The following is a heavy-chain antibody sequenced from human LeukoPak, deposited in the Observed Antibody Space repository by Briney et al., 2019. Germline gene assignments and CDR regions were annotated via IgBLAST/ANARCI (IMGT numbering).Heavy chain of an antibody. CDR2: IYYSGST. D-gene: IGHD3-10*01. V-gene: IGHV4-59*12. CDR3: ARGGLLWFGELLHANDAFDI. CDR1: GGSISSYY. J-gene: IGHJ3*02. Sequence: SETLSLTCTVSGGSISSYYWSWIRQPPGKGLEWIGYIYYSGSTNYNPSLKSRVTISVDTSKNQFSLKLSSVTAADTAVYYCARGGLLWFGELLHANDAFDIWGQGTMVTVSS.